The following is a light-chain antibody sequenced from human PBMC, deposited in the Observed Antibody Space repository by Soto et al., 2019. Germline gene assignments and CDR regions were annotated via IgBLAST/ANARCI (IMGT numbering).Light chain of an antibody. CDR1: SSDVGGYNY. Sequence: QSALTQPASVSGSPGQSITISCTGTSSDVGGYNYVSWYQQHPGKAPKLMIYDVSNRPSGVSNRFSGSKSGNTASLTSSGLQAEDEGDYYCSSYTSSSTLKVFGGGTQLTVL. J-gene: IGLJ2*01. V-gene: IGLV2-14*01. CDR3: SSYTSSSTLKV. CDR2: DVS.